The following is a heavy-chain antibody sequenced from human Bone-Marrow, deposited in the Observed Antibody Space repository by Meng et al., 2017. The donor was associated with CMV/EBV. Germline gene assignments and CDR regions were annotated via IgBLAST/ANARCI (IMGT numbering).Heavy chain of an antibody. CDR2: IKQDGGET. CDR1: GFTFSSYW. V-gene: IGHV3-7*01. J-gene: IGHJ4*02. D-gene: IGHD5-12*01. CDR3: ARNGRVATTNPFDS. Sequence: LSLTCGAAGFTFSSYWMSWVRQAPGKGLEWVANIKQDGGETYYAASVKGRFTISRDNAKKSLYLQMNSLRAEDTAVYFCARNGRVATTNPFDSWGRGSLVTVSS.